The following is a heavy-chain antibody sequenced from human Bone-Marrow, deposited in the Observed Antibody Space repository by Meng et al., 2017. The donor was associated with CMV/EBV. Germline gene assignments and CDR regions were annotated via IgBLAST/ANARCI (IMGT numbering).Heavy chain of an antibody. D-gene: IGHD4-23*01. V-gene: IGHV3-7*01. CDR3: ARERMVVTFCYYYGMDV. CDR1: GFTFSTYW. Sequence: GESLKISCAASGFTFSTYWMSWVRQAPGKGLEWVSNINQDGSEKYYVDSVKGRFTITRDNAKNSWYLQMNSLRTEDTAGYYCARERMVVTFCYYYGMDVWGHGTTVTVSS. J-gene: IGHJ6*02. CDR2: INQDGSEK.